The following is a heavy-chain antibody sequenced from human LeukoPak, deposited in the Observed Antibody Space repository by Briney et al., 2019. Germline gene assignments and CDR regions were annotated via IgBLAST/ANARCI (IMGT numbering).Heavy chain of an antibody. CDR1: NASISTTKCY. Sequence: SETLSLTCTVSNASISTTKCYWGWIRQPPGKGLEGIGSMYYSGSAYYNPPLKSRVTIALDTSKNSFSLKLPFVTAADTAVYYCARSEEYYYYYMDVWGKGTTVTVSS. J-gene: IGHJ6*03. CDR2: MYYSGSA. V-gene: IGHV4-39*07. CDR3: ARSEEYYYYYMDV.